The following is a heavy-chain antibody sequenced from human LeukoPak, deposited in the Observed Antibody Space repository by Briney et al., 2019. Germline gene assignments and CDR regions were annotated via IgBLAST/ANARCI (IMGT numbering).Heavy chain of an antibody. J-gene: IGHJ4*02. CDR1: GDSFGSSYYY. D-gene: IGHD4-17*01. V-gene: IGHV4-39*01. Sequence: SETLSLTCTASGDSFGSSYYYWGCIRQPPGKGLEWIGSIYYSGSTYYNPSLKSRVTISVDTSKNQFSLRLSSVTAADTAVYYCARLPRTTVTSSFYFDYWGQGTLVTVSS. CDR2: IYYSGST. CDR3: ARLPRTTVTSSFYFDY.